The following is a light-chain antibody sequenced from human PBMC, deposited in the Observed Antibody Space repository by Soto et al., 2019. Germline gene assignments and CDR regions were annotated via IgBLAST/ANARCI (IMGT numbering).Light chain of an antibody. CDR3: QQYHNLWT. CDR1: HYIYSN. V-gene: IGKV3-15*01. CDR2: RAS. J-gene: IGKJ1*01. Sequence: EIVMTQSPATLSVSPGERATLSCTASHYIYSNVAWFQQRPGQAPRLLIYRASTRATGTPARFTGSGSGTEFTLTITSLQSEDFPLYYFQQYHNLWTFGQGTEVEIK.